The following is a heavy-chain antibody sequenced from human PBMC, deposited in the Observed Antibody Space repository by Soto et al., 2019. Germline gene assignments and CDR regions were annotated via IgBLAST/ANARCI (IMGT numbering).Heavy chain of an antibody. D-gene: IGHD4-17*01. Sequence: ASVKVSCKASGYTFTSYGISWVRQAPGQGLEWMGWISAHNGNTNYAQKLQGRVTMTTDTSTSTAYMELRSLRSDDTAVYYCARVPNYGDYVDYWGQGTLVTVSS. CDR3: ARVPNYGDYVDY. J-gene: IGHJ4*02. CDR1: GYTFTSYG. CDR2: ISAHNGNT. V-gene: IGHV1-18*01.